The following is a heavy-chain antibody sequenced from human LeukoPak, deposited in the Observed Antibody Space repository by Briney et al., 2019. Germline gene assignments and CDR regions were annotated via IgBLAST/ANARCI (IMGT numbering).Heavy chain of an antibody. Sequence: QPGGSLRLSCAASGFTFSSYGMHWVRQAPGKGLEWVAFIRYDGSNKYYADSVKGRFTISRDNSKNTLYLQMNSLRAEDTAVYYCARDLIAVAGIDYWGQGTLVTVSS. J-gene: IGHJ4*02. CDR1: GFTFSSYG. D-gene: IGHD6-19*01. CDR2: IRYDGSNK. CDR3: ARDLIAVAGIDY. V-gene: IGHV3-30*02.